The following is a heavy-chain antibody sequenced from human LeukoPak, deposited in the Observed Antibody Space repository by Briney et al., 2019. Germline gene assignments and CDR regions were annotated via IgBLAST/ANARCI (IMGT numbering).Heavy chain of an antibody. J-gene: IGHJ4*02. V-gene: IGHV4-39*01. D-gene: IGHD3-16*01. Sequence: SETLSLPCSVSGGSVSRTYYSWGWIRQPPGKGLEWIGSIDYRGGTHFSPSLESRVTISVDTSQNQFSLRLMSVTAADTGVYYCARQELWFRSWGQGTLVTVSS. CDR3: ARQELWFRS. CDR1: GGSVSRTYYS. CDR2: IDYRGGT.